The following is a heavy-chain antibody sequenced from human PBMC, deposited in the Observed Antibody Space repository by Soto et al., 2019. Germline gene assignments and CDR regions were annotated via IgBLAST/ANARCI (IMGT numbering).Heavy chain of an antibody. CDR3: ARDFDGYSFFDF. CDR1: GGSISAGTYY. Sequence: PSETLSLTCTVSGGSISAGTYYWSWIRQLPGKGLEWIGYIYYSGSAYYNPSLKSRLTISVDTSKNQFFLKLSSVTAADTAVYYCARDFDGYSFFDFWGQGSLVTVSS. CDR2: IYYSGSA. D-gene: IGHD5-12*01. V-gene: IGHV4-31*03. J-gene: IGHJ5*01.